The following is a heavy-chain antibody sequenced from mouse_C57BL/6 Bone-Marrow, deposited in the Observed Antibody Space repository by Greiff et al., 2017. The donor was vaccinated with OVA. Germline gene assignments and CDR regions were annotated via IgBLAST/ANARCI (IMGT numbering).Heavy chain of an antibody. CDR1: GYTFTSYW. V-gene: IGHV1-61*01. CDR3: ARRSDDYGGGYWYFDV. D-gene: IGHD2-4*01. CDR2: IYPSDSEN. Sequence: QVQLQQPGAELVRPGSSVKLSCKASGYTFTSYWMDWVKQRPGQGLEWIGNIYPSDSENHYNQKFKDKATLTVDKSSSTAYMQLSSLTSEDSAVYYCARRSDDYGGGYWYFDVWGTGTTVTVSS. J-gene: IGHJ1*03.